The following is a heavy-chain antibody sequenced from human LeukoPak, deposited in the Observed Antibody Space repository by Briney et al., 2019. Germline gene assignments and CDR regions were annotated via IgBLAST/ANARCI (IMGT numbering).Heavy chain of an antibody. J-gene: IGHJ4*02. D-gene: IGHD1-26*01. V-gene: IGHV3-33*01. Sequence: PGGSLRLSCAASGLTFSAFGMHWVRQAPGKGLEWLSIIYFDGSKKYYADSVKGRLTISRDNSKNTLYLHMHSLRAEDTAVYYCARGSESYFQPHFDYWGQGTLVTVSS. CDR2: IYFDGSKK. CDR3: ARGSESYFQPHFDY. CDR1: GLTFSAFG.